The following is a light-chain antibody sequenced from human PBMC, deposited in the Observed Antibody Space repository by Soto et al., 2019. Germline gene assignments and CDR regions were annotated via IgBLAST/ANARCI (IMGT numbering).Light chain of an antibody. CDR1: QSVSNNY. J-gene: IGKJ1*01. CDR2: GAS. Sequence: EILLTQSPFTLSVAPGESATLSCRASQSVSNNYLAWYQQKPGQAPRLLIYGASNRATGIPDRFSGSGSGTDFTFTISSLQPEDIATYYCQQYDNLPPTLGQGTEVDI. V-gene: IGKV3-20*01. CDR3: QQYDNLPPT.